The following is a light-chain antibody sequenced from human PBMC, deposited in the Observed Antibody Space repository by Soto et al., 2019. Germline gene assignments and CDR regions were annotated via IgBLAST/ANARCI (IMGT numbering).Light chain of an antibody. J-gene: IGKJ5*01. CDR3: QQTRSGIT. V-gene: IGKV1-39*01. Sequence: DIQMTQSPSSLSASVGGAVPIACRASQSISSYLHWYQQKPGNAPKLLIYAASNLQSGVPSRFRGSGSGTVFTLTIDTLQPDDFASYYCQQTRSGITFGQGTRLEIK. CDR1: QSISSY. CDR2: AAS.